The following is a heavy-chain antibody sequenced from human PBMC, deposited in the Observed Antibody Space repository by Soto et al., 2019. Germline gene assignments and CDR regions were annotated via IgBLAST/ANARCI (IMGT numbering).Heavy chain of an antibody. J-gene: IGHJ4*02. V-gene: IGHV3-23*01. CDR2: ISASGGST. CDR3: ARGAVMPDS. Sequence: EVQLLESGGGLEQPGGSLRLSCAASGFTFDSFAMTWVRQAPGKGLEWVSAISASGGSTFYADSVKGRFTLSRDSSKNTLYLQMNSLRADDTAVYYCARGAVMPDSWGQGTLVTVSS. D-gene: IGHD3-16*01. CDR1: GFTFDSFA.